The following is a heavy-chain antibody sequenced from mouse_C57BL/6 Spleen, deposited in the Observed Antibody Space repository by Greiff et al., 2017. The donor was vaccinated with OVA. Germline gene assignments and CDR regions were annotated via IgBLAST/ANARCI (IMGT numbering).Heavy chain of an antibody. CDR3: ASPLYGSSNIDV. J-gene: IGHJ1*03. CDR2: IDPSDSET. D-gene: IGHD1-1*01. V-gene: IGHV1-52*01. CDR1: GYTFTSYW. Sequence: QVQLQQPGAELVRPGSSVKLSCKASGYTFTSYWMHWVKQRPIQGLEWIGNIDPSDSETHYNQKFKDKATLTVDKSSSTAYMQLSSLTSEDSAVYYCASPLYGSSNIDVWGTGTTVTVSS.